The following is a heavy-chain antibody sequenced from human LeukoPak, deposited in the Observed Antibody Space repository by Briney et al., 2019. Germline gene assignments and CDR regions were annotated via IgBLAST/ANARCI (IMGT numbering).Heavy chain of an antibody. V-gene: IGHV1-2*02. CDR1: GYRFTSYW. CDR3: ARDVVVAGIDY. D-gene: IGHD2-21*02. Sequence: ESLKISCKGSGYRFTSYWIGWVRQAPGQGLEWMGWINPNTGDANYAQKFQGRVTITTDTSVSTAYMELDSLTFDDTAVYYCARDVVVAGIDYWGQGTLVTVSS. CDR2: INPNTGDA. J-gene: IGHJ4*02.